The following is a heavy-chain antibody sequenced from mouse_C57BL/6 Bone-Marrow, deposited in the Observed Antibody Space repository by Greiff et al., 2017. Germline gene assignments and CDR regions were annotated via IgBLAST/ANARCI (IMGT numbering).Heavy chain of an antibody. CDR3: ARGGTGGFDY. Sequence: QVQLKQSGAELVRPGTSVKMSCKASGYTFTNYWIGWAKQRPGHGLEWIGDIYPGGGYTNYNEKFKGKATLTADKSSSTAYMQFSSLTSDDSAIYYCARGGTGGFDYWGQGTTLTVSS. D-gene: IGHD4-1*01. J-gene: IGHJ2*01. CDR2: IYPGGGYT. CDR1: GYTFTNYW. V-gene: IGHV1-63*01.